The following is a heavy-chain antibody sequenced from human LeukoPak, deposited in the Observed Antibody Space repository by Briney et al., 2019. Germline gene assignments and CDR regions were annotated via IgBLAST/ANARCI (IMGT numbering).Heavy chain of an antibody. D-gene: IGHD3-22*01. CDR1: GGSFSGYY. J-gene: IGHJ5*02. CDR3: ATQGYYYDSSGYQNWFDP. V-gene: IGHV4-34*01. CDR2: INHSGST. Sequence: ETSETLSLTCAVYGGSFSGYYWSWIRQPPGKGLEWIGEINHSGSTNYNPSLKSRVTISVDTSKNQFSLKLSSVTAADTAVYYCATQGYYYDSSGYQNWFDPWGQGTLVTVSS.